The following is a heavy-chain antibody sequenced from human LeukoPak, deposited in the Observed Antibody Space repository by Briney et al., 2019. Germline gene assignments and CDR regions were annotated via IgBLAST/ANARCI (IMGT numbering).Heavy chain of an antibody. CDR3: ASGDTAAGTTY. V-gene: IGHV1-69*04. J-gene: IGHJ4*02. CDR1: GGTFSSYA. D-gene: IGHD6-13*01. CDR2: IIPILGIA. Sequence: ASVKVSCKASGGTFSSYAISWVRQAPGQGLEWMGRIIPILGIANYAQKFQGRVTITADKSTSTAYMGLSSLRSEDTAVYYCASGDTAAGTTYWGQGTLVTVSS.